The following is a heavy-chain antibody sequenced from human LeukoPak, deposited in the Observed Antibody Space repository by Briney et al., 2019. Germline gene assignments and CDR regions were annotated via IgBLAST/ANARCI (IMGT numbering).Heavy chain of an antibody. V-gene: IGHV4-31*03. J-gene: IGHJ5*02. CDR1: GGSISSGGYS. D-gene: IGHD3-3*01. CDR3: ARDPLFGVPLPMSFNWFDP. CDR2: IYYSGST. Sequence: PSQTLSLTCTVSGGSISSGGYSWSWIRQHPGKGLEWIGYIYYSGSTYYNPSLKSRVTISVDTSKNQFSLKLSSVTAADTAVYYCARDPLFGVPLPMSFNWFDPWGQGTLVTVSS.